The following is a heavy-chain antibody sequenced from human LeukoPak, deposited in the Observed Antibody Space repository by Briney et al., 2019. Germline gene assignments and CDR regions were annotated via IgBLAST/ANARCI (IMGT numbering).Heavy chain of an antibody. CDR3: ARAYSSSWPNWFDP. J-gene: IGHJ5*02. D-gene: IGHD6-13*01. CDR2: ISYDGSNK. V-gene: IGHV3-30-3*01. Sequence: GLEWVXVISYDGSNKYYADSVKGRFTISRDNSKNTLYLQMNSLRAEDTAVYYCARAYSSSWPNWFDPWGQGTLVTVSS.